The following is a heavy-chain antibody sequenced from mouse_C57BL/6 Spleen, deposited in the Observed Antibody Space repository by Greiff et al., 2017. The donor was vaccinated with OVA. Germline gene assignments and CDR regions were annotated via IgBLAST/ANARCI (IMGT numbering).Heavy chain of an antibody. V-gene: IGHV2-4*01. J-gene: IGHJ4*01. D-gene: IGHD2-1*01. CDR2: IWSGGST. CDR1: GFSLTSYG. CDR3: AKSPYGNYEYAMDY. Sequence: QVQLQQSGPGLVQPSQSLSITCTVSGFSLTSYGVHWVRQPPGKGLEWLGVIWSGGSTDYNAAFISRLSISKDNSKSQVFFKMNSLQADDTAIYYCAKSPYGNYEYAMDYWGQGTSVTVSS.